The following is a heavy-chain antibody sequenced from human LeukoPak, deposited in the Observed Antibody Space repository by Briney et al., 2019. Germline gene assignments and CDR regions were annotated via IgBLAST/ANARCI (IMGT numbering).Heavy chain of an antibody. Sequence: QTGGSLRLSCAASGFTVSSNEMRWVRQAPGKGLERVSSISGGGTYCADSRKGRFTISRDNSKNTLHLQMHSLRAEDTAVYYCKRGLVLKNIAVSTSCRCYCDYWGQGTLVTVSS. V-gene: IGHV3-38-3*01. D-gene: IGHD2-2*01. CDR3: KRGLVLKNIAVSTSCRCYCDY. CDR2: ISGGGT. CDR1: GFTVSSNE. J-gene: IGHJ4*02.